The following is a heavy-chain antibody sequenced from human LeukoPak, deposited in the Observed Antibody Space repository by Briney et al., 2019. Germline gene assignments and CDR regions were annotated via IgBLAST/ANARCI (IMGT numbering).Heavy chain of an antibody. V-gene: IGHV1-8*01. CDR3: ARVSRGIAARRFDAFDI. J-gene: IGHJ3*02. CDR1: GYTFTSYD. D-gene: IGHD6-6*01. Sequence: ASVKVSCKASGYTFTSYDINWVRQATGQGLEWMGWMNPNSGNTGYAQKFQGRVTMTRNTSISTAYMELSSLRSEDTAVYYCARVSRGIAARRFDAFDIWGQGTMVTVSS. CDR2: MNPNSGNT.